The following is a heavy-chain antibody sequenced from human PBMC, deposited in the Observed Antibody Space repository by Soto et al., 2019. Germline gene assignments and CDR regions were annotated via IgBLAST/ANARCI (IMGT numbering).Heavy chain of an antibody. CDR2: IIPIFGTA. Sequence: GASVKVSCKASGGTFSSYAISWVRQAPGQGLEGMGGIIPIFGTANYAQKFQGRVTITADESTSTAYMELSSLRSEDTAVYYCARYSYGYYYYGMDIWGQGTTVTVSS. V-gene: IGHV1-69*13. D-gene: IGHD5-18*01. J-gene: IGHJ6*02. CDR1: GGTFSSYA. CDR3: ARYSYGYYYYGMDI.